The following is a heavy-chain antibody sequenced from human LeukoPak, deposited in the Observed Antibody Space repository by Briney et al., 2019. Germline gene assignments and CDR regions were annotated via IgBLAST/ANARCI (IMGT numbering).Heavy chain of an antibody. Sequence: GASVKVSCKASGYTFTNYGVSWVRQAPGQGLEWMGWISAYNGNTNYAQKFQGRVTMTTDTSTGTAYMELMSLRSDDTAVYYCATSNYYDNSVYYTYFDYWGQGTLVTVSS. CDR1: GYTFTNYG. J-gene: IGHJ4*02. CDR3: ATSNYYDNSVYYTYFDY. D-gene: IGHD3-22*01. CDR2: ISAYNGNT. V-gene: IGHV1-18*01.